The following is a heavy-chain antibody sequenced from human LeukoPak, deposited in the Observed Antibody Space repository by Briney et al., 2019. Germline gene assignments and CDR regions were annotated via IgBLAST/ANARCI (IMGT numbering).Heavy chain of an antibody. Sequence: ASVKVSCKASGGTFSSYAISWVRQAPGQGLEWMGGIIPIFGTANYAQKFQGRVTITADESTSTAYMELSGLRSEDTAVYYCASAHNGAMVNRGVYYYGMDVWGQGTTVTVSS. D-gene: IGHD5-18*01. V-gene: IGHV1-69*13. CDR3: ASAHNGAMVNRGVYYYGMDV. J-gene: IGHJ6*02. CDR2: IIPIFGTA. CDR1: GGTFSSYA.